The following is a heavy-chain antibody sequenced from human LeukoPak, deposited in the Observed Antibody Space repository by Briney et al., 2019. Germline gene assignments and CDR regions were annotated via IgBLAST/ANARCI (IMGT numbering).Heavy chain of an antibody. CDR3: ARVGAAGWYFDL. Sequence: GGSLRLSCAASGFTFSSYSMNWVRQAPGKGLEWVSSISSSSSYIYYADSVKGRFTISRDNAKNSLYLQMNSLRVEDTAVYYCARVGAAGWYFDLWGRGTLVTVSS. J-gene: IGHJ2*01. V-gene: IGHV3-21*01. CDR2: ISSSSSYI. CDR1: GFTFSSYS.